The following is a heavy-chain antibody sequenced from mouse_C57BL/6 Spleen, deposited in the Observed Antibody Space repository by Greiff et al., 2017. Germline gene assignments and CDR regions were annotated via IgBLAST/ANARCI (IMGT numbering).Heavy chain of an antibody. CDR1: GYSFTDYN. J-gene: IGHJ4*01. CDR3: AREDSIIPLYFDY. Sequence: VQLKQSGPELVKPGASVKISCKASGYSFTDYNMNWVKQSNGKSLEWIGVINPNYGTTSYNQKFKGKAKLTVDQSSSTAYMQLNSLTSEDSAVYYCAREDSIIPLYFDYWGQGTSVTVSS. CDR2: INPNYGTT. V-gene: IGHV1-39*01.